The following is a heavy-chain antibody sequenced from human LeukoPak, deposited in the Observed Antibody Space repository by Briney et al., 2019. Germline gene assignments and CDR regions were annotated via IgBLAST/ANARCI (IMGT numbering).Heavy chain of an antibody. CDR2: ISAYNGNT. Sequence: GASVKVSCKASGYTFTSYGISWVRQAPGQGLEWMGWISAYNGNTNYAQKLQGRVTMTTDTSTSTAYMELRSLRSDDTAVYYCARDIVVVPARLGSTYYYYGMDVWGQGTTVTVSS. CDR1: GYTFTSYG. D-gene: IGHD2-2*01. J-gene: IGHJ6*02. V-gene: IGHV1-18*01. CDR3: ARDIVVVPARLGSTYYYYGMDV.